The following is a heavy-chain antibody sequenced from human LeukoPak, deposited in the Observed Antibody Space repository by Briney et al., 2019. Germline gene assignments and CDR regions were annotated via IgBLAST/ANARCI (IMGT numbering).Heavy chain of an antibody. CDR3: AKDNRGVDQWLVPRNDY. J-gene: IGHJ4*02. CDR2: ISGSGGST. CDR1: GFTFSSYA. V-gene: IGHV3-23*01. D-gene: IGHD6-19*01. Sequence: PGGSLRLSCAASGFTFSSYAMSWVRQAPGKGLEWVSAISGSGGSTYYADSVTGRFTISRDNSKNILFLDMNSLRAEDTAVYYCAKDNRGVDQWLVPRNDYWGQGTLVTVSS.